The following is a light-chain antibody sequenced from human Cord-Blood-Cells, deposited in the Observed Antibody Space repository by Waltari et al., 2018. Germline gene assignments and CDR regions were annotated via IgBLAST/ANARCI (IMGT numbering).Light chain of an antibody. CDR1: SSDAGGYNY. J-gene: IGLJ1*01. V-gene: IGLV2-14*01. CDR2: EVS. Sequence: QSALTQPASVSGSPGQSITISCTGTSSDAGGYNYVSWYQQHPGKAPKLMIYEVSNRPSGVSNRFSGSKSGNMASLTISGLQAEDEADYYCSSYTSSSTLVFGTGTKVTVL. CDR3: SSYTSSSTLV.